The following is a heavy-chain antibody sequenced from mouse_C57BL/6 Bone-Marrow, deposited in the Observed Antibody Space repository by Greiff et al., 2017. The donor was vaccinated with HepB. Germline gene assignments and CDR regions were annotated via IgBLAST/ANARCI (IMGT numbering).Heavy chain of an antibody. CDR3: ARGGLLREDWYFDV. D-gene: IGHD1-1*01. CDR2: IDPNSGGT. J-gene: IGHJ1*03. V-gene: IGHV1-72*01. Sequence: QVQLQQPGAELVKPGASVKLSCKASGYTFTSYWMHWVKQRPGRGIEWIGRIDPNSGGTKYNEKFKSKATLTVDKPSSTAYMQLSSLTSEDYAVYYCARGGLLREDWYFDVWGTGTTVTVSS. CDR1: GYTFTSYW.